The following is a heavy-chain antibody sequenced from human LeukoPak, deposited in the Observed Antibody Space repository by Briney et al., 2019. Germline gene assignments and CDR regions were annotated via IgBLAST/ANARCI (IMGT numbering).Heavy chain of an antibody. J-gene: IGHJ5*02. CDR2: IYYGGST. CDR3: ARVPTWGSSHRSDWFDP. CDR1: GGSISSYY. Sequence: SETLSLTCTVSGGSISSYYWSWIRQPPGKGLEWIGYIYYGGSTNYNPSLKSRVTISVDTSKNQFSLKLSSVTAADTAVYYCARVPTWGSSHRSDWFDPWGQGTLVTVSS. V-gene: IGHV4-59*01. D-gene: IGHD6-6*01.